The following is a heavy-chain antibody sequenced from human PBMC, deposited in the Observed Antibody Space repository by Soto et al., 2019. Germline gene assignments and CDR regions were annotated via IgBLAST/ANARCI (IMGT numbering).Heavy chain of an antibody. Sequence: QVQLQESGPGLVKPSETLSLTCTVSGGSISSYYWSWIRQPPGKGLDWIGYIYYSGSTNYNPSLKSRVTISVDTSKNQFSLKLSSVTAADTDVYYCARHDDCSSTSCYAGYNWFDPWGQGTLVTVSS. CDR1: GGSISSYY. D-gene: IGHD2-2*01. J-gene: IGHJ5*02. CDR3: ARHDDCSSTSCYAGYNWFDP. CDR2: IYYSGST. V-gene: IGHV4-59*08.